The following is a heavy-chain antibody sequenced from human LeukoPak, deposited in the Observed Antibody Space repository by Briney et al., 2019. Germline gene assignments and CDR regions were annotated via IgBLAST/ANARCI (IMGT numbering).Heavy chain of an antibody. V-gene: IGHV4-59*01. CDR3: ARAGYSSGLTDY. J-gene: IGHJ4*02. CDR2: IYYSGST. CDR1: GGSISSYY. Sequence: SETLSLTCTVSGGSISSYYWSWIRQPPGKGPEWIGYIYYSGSTNYNPSLKSRVTISVDTSKNQFSLKLSSVTAADTAVYYCARAGYSSGLTDYWGQGTLVTVSS. D-gene: IGHD6-19*01.